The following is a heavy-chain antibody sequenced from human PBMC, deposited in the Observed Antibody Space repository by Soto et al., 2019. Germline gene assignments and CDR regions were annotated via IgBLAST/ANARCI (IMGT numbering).Heavy chain of an antibody. J-gene: IGHJ6*02. V-gene: IGHV1-69*12. D-gene: IGHD6-6*01. CDR1: GGTFSSYA. Sequence: QVQLVQSGAEVKKPGSSVKVSCKASGGTFSSYALSWVRQAPGQGLEWMGGIIPIFGTANYAQKFQGSVTITADESTSTAYMELSRLRSEDTAVYYCARVDRRSSDYDYGMDVWGQGTTVTVSS. CDR2: IIPIFGTA. CDR3: ARVDRRSSDYDYGMDV.